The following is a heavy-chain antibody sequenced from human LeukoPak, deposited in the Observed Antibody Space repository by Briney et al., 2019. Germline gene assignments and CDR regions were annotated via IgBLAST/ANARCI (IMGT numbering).Heavy chain of an antibody. CDR3: ARDGYSYGYYYYYMDV. V-gene: IGHV3-7*01. Sequence: GGSLRLSCAASGFTFSSYWMSWVRQAPGKGLEWVANIKQDGSEKYYVDSVKGRFTISRDNAKNSLYLQMNSLRAEDTAVYYCARDGYSYGYYYYYMDVWDKGTTVTVSS. D-gene: IGHD5-18*01. CDR1: GFTFSSYW. J-gene: IGHJ6*03. CDR2: IKQDGSEK.